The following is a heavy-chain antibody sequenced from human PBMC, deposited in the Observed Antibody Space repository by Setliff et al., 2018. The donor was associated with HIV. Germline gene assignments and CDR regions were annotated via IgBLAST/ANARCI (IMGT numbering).Heavy chain of an antibody. D-gene: IGHD2-15*01. V-gene: IGHV4-59*08. CDR3: ARGGGVAVTTTGGTASFDY. Sequence: SETLSLTCGVYGGSFSPCYWSWIRQPPGGGLEWLGYIYYTGSTNYNPSLKSRVTISVDTSKNQFSLRVSSVTATDTAVYFCARGGGVAVTTTGGTASFDYWGQGTLVTVSS. CDR2: IYYTGST. CDR1: GGSFSPCY. J-gene: IGHJ4*02.